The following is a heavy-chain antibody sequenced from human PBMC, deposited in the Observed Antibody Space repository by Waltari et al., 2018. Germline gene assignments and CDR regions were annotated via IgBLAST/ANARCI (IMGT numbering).Heavy chain of an antibody. J-gene: IGHJ4*02. D-gene: IGHD2-2*01. V-gene: IGHV2-5*02. Sequence: QITLQESVSTLVQPTHTLTLTCTFPGFSLSPSGVVVVGIRQPPGNALEWLALIYWDDDKRYIPSLKSRLTITTDTSKNQVVLTLTNMDPVDTATYYCAHRLRGSSPRYWGQGTLVTVSS. CDR2: IYWDDDK. CDR3: AHRLRGSSPRY. CDR1: GFSLSPSGVV.